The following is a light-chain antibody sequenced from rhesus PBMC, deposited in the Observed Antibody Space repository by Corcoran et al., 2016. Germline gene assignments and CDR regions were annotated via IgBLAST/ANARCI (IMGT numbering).Light chain of an antibody. Sequence: DVVMTQTPLSLSITPGEAASISCRSSQSLLHSSGNTYLHWYLQKPGQSPPLLIYGGFTRASGVPERFSGSGSGTDFTLKISKVEAEDVGVYYFAQAIGFPLTFGGGTKVELK. CDR1: QSLLHSSGNTY. J-gene: IGKJ4*01. CDR2: GGF. V-gene: IGKV2-72*02. CDR3: AQAIGFPLT.